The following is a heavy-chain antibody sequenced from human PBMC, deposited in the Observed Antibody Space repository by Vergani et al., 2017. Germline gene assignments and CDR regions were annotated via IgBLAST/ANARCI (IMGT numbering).Heavy chain of an antibody. J-gene: IGHJ4*02. CDR2: IYYSGCT. Sequence: QVQLQQWGAGLLKPSETLSLTCTVSGGSISSSSYYWGWNRQPPGKGLEWIGSIYYSGCTYYNPSLKSRVTISVDTSKNQFSLKLSSVTAEDTAVYYCARQYGDYFIFDYWGQGTLVTVSS. CDR1: GGSISSSSYY. V-gene: IGHV4-39*01. D-gene: IGHD4-17*01. CDR3: ARQYGDYFIFDY.